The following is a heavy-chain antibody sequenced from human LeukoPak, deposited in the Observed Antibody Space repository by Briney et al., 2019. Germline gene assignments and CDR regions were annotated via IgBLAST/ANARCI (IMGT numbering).Heavy chain of an antibody. CDR3: ARLLERRGSSYGYDF. CDR1: GYSISSGYY. D-gene: IGHD5-18*01. J-gene: IGHJ4*02. Sequence: SETLSLTCTVSGYSISSGYYWSWVRQPPGERLEWIGYIYYSGGTNYNPPLKSRVTISVDTSKNQFSLKLSSVTAADTAVYYCARLLERRGSSYGYDFWGQGTLVTVSS. CDR2: IYYSGGT. V-gene: IGHV4-59*08.